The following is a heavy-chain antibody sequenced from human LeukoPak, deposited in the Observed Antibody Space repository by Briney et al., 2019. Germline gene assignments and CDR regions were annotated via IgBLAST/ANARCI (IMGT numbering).Heavy chain of an antibody. J-gene: IGHJ4*02. V-gene: IGHV3-21*01. D-gene: IGHD2-8*01. Sequence: GGSLILSCAVSGFRINNYGMTWVRQAPGNGLEWVSTIGYSGTYIHYADSVKGRFTISRDTAKNSLYLQTNSLRAEDTAVYYCTRDGVAWSRDYWGQGTLVTVSS. CDR1: GFRINNYG. CDR3: TRDGVAWSRDY. CDR2: IGYSGTYI.